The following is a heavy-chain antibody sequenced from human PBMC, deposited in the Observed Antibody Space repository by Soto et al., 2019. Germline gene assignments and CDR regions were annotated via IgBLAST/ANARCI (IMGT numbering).Heavy chain of an antibody. J-gene: IGHJ4*02. V-gene: IGHV3-23*01. CDR3: AKGSYCTNGICYNY. Sequence: GGSLRLSCAASGFTFSTYAMSWVRQAPGKGLEWVSAISGSGGSTYYADSVKGRFTISRDNSKNTLYLQMNSLRAEDTAVYYCAKGSYCTNGICYNYWGQGTLVTVSS. CDR1: GFTFSTYA. D-gene: IGHD2-8*01. CDR2: ISGSGGST.